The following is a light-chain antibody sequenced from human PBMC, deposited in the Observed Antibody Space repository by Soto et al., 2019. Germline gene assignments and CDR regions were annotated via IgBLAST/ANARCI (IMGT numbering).Light chain of an antibody. CDR1: SSDVGGYNY. CDR2: EVS. CDR3: SSYTSSSTPHV. Sequence: QSALTQPASVSGSPGQSITISCTGTSSDVGGYNYVSWYQQHPGKAPKLMIYEVSNRPSGVSNRFSGSKSGNTASLTISGLQAEDESYYYCSSYTSSSTPHVFGTGTKLTVL. V-gene: IGLV2-14*01. J-gene: IGLJ1*01.